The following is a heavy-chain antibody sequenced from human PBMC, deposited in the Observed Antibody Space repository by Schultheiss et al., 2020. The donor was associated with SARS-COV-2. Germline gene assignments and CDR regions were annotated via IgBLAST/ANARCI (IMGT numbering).Heavy chain of an antibody. CDR3: ARDGQAYYYMDV. V-gene: IGHV3-33*01. J-gene: IGHJ6*03. CDR2: IWYDGGNK. CDR1: GFTFSNYG. Sequence: GGSLRLSCAASGFTFSNYGMHWVRQTPGKGLEWVAVIWYDGGNKFYADSVKGRFTISRDNSKNTLYLQMNSLRAEDTAVYYCARDGQAYYYMDVWGKGTTVTVSS.